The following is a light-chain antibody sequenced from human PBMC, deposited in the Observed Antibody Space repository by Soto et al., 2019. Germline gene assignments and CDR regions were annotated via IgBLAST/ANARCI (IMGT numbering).Light chain of an antibody. CDR1: SSDIGGYNY. CDR3: SSYTRSATLDVI. J-gene: IGLJ2*01. Sequence: QSALTQPASVSGSPGQSITISCTGTSSDIGGYNYVSWHQHHPGKAPKLMIYEVSNRPSGVSNRFSGSKSGNTASLTISGLQAEDEADYYCSSYTRSATLDVIFGGGTKLTVL. V-gene: IGLV2-14*01. CDR2: EVS.